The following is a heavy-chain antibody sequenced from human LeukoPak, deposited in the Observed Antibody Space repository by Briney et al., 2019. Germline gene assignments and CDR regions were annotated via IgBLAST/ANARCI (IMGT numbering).Heavy chain of an antibody. CDR3: ARESRITGTTSSYDY. D-gene: IGHD1-7*01. CDR2: IYYSGCT. V-gene: IGHV4-39*07. J-gene: IGHJ4*02. Sequence: SETLSLTCTVSGGSISSSSYYWGWIRQPPGKGLEWCGSIYYSGCTYYNPALKRRVTISVDTSKNQFSLKLSSVTAADTAVYYCARESRITGTTSSYDYWGQGTLVTVSS. CDR1: GGSISSSSYY.